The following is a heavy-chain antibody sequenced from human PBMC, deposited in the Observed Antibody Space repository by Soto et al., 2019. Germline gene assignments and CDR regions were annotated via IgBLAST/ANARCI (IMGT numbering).Heavy chain of an antibody. J-gene: IGHJ4*02. Sequence: EVQLLESGGGWVQPGGSLRLSCAASGFTFSSYAMSWVRPAPGKGLEWVSAISGGGGSTYYADSVKGRFTISRDNSKNTLYLQMNSLRAEDTAVYYCAKAPRVVTASLFDYWGQGTLVTVSS. D-gene: IGHD2-21*02. V-gene: IGHV3-23*01. CDR3: AKAPRVVTASLFDY. CDR1: GFTFSSYA. CDR2: ISGGGGST.